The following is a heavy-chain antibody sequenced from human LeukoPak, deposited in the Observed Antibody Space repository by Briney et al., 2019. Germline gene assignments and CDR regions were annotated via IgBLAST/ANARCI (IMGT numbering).Heavy chain of an antibody. J-gene: IGHJ6*02. CDR3: ARDSLRFLEWYRQPVFYYYGMDV. V-gene: IGHV3-21*01. CDR1: GFTFSSYS. CDR2: ISSSSSYI. D-gene: IGHD3-3*01. Sequence: GGSLRLSCAASGFTFSSYSMNWVRQAPGKGLEWVSSISSSSSYIYYADSVKGRFTISRDNAKNSLYLQTNSLRAEDTAVYYCARDSLRFLEWYRQPVFYYYGMDVWGQGTTVTVSS.